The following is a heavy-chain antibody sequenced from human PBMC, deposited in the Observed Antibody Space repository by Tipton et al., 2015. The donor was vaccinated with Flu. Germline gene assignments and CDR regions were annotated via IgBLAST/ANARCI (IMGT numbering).Heavy chain of an antibody. V-gene: IGHV3-21*01. CDR2: ISRGSTYI. CDR3: ATEGIAAAGRPWEAGSFDY. Sequence: SLRLSCAASGFTFSTYSMSWVRQSAGKGLEWVSFISRGSTYIYYADSVRGRFTISRDNAKNSLYLQMNSLRAEETAVYYCATEGIAAAGRPWEAGSFDYWGQGTLVTVSS. D-gene: IGHD6-13*01. J-gene: IGHJ4*02. CDR1: GFTFSTYS.